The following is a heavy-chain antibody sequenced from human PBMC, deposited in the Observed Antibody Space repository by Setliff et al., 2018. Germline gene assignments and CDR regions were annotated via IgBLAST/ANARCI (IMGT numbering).Heavy chain of an antibody. D-gene: IGHD3-22*01. V-gene: IGHV4-4*08. CDR1: GGSISTYY. J-gene: IGHJ6*03. CDR3: ARGITSGGYWGQRFLYLDV. Sequence: PSETLSLTCTVSGGSISTYYWSWIRQPPGKGLEFIGYVYSNGRTYYNPSLKSRLTISLDTSKNQFSLRLNSMTAADTAVYYCARGITSGGYWGQRFLYLDVWGRGTTVTVSS. CDR2: VYSNGRT.